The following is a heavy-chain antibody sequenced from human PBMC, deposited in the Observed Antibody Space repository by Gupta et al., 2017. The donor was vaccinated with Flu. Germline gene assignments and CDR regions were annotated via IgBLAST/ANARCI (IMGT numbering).Heavy chain of an antibody. CDR3: AGRWGDSSGYSTYNWFDP. Sequence: EVQLVESGGGLVKPGGSLRLSCAASGFTFSSYSMNWVRQAPGKGLEWVSSISSSSSYIYYADSVKGRFTISRDNAKNSLYLQMNSLRAEDTAVYYCAGRWGDSSGYSTYNWFDPWGQGTLVTVSS. J-gene: IGHJ5*02. CDR2: ISSSSSYI. V-gene: IGHV3-21*01. D-gene: IGHD3-22*01. CDR1: GFTFSSYS.